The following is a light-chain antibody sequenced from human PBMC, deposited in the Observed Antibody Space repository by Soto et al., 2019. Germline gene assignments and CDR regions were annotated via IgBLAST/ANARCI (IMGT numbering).Light chain of an antibody. V-gene: IGKV4-1*01. CDR3: QQYYSLPST. CDR1: QSVLYSSNNKNY. Sequence: DIVMTQSPDSLAVSLGERATINCKSSQSVLYSSNNKNYLAWYQQKPGQPPKLLLYWASSRESGVPDRFSGSGSGTDFTLTISSLQAEDVAVYYCQQYYSLPSTCGQGTRLDI. CDR2: WAS. J-gene: IGKJ5*01.